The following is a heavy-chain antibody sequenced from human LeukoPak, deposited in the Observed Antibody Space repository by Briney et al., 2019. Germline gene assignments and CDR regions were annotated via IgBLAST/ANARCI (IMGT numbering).Heavy chain of an antibody. V-gene: IGHV4-34*01. D-gene: IGHD3-10*01. CDR3: ATTRGVITLDGYHYYIDV. Sequence: PSETLSLTCAVYGGSFSDFYCTWIRQPPGKGLEWIGEINHSGNTKYNPSLKSRVTILLDTSKNQFSLKVRSVTAADTAVYYCATTRGVITLDGYHYYIDVWSKRPRSPSP. CDR2: INHSGNT. J-gene: IGHJ6*03. CDR1: GGSFSDFY.